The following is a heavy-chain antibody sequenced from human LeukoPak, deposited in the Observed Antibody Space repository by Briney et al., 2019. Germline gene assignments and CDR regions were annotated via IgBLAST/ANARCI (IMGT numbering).Heavy chain of an antibody. CDR3: AREAGTTGVGGYYYGMDV. CDR2: ISSSGSTI. J-gene: IGHJ6*02. CDR1: GFTFSSYE. Sequence: GGSLRLSCAASGFTFSSYEMNWVRQAPGKGLEWVSYISSSGSTIYYADSVKGRLTISRDNAKNSLYLQMNSLRAEDTAVYYCAREAGTTGVGGYYYGMDVWGQGTTVTVSS. D-gene: IGHD1-1*01. V-gene: IGHV3-48*03.